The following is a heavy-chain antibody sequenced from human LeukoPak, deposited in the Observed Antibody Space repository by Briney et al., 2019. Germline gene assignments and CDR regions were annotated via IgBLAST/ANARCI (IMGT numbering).Heavy chain of an antibody. V-gene: IGHV4-30-4*01. CDR3: AREALIVVVPYYYYYGMDV. D-gene: IGHD3-22*01. Sequence: SETLSPTCTVSGGSISSGDYYWSWIRQPPGKGLEWIGYIYYSGSTYYNPSLKSRVTISVDTSKNQFSLKLSSVTAADTAVYYCAREALIVVVPYYYYYGMDVWGQGTTVTVSS. CDR1: GGSISSGDYY. CDR2: IYYSGST. J-gene: IGHJ6*02.